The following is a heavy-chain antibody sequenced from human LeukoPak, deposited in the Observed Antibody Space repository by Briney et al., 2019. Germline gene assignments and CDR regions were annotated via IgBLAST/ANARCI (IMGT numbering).Heavy chain of an antibody. D-gene: IGHD3-22*01. CDR2: IRYDGSRK. Sequence: GGSLRLSCAASGFIFSSYGMHWVRQAPDKGLERVAFIRYDGSRKYYADSVKGRCTISRDNSKNTLYLQMNSLRVEDTAVYYCARGLFLSGYLDAFDTWGQGTVVTVSS. CDR3: ARGLFLSGYLDAFDT. CDR1: GFIFSSYG. J-gene: IGHJ3*02. V-gene: IGHV3-30*02.